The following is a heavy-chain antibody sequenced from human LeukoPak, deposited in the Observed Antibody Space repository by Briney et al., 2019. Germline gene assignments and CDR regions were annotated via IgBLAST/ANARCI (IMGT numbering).Heavy chain of an antibody. Sequence: LPGGSLRLSCAASGFTFSTYWMSWVRQAPGKGLEWVANIRQDGSEKYYVDSVKGRLTISRDNAKNSLYLQMNNLTAADTAIYYCARAGYYGDDAFDLWGQGTRVTVSS. J-gene: IGHJ3*01. CDR3: ARAGYYGDDAFDL. CDR2: IRQDGSEK. D-gene: IGHD2/OR15-2a*01. V-gene: IGHV3-7*01. CDR1: GFTFSTYW.